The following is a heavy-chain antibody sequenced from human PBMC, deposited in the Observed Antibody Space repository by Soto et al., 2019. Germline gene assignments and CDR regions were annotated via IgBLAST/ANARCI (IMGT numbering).Heavy chain of an antibody. D-gene: IGHD2-15*01. J-gene: IGHJ6*02. V-gene: IGHV4-31*03. Sequence: SETLSLTCTVTGDSISSRSYYWGWIRQPPGKGLEWIGYIYYSGSTYYNPSLKSRVTISVDTSKNQFSLKLSSVTAEDTAVYFCARDCSGGSCYPGMDVWGQGTTVTVSS. CDR2: IYYSGST. CDR1: GDSISSRSYY. CDR3: ARDCSGGSCYPGMDV.